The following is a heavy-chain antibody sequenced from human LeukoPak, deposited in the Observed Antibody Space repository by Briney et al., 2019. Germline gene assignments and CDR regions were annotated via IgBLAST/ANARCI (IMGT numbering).Heavy chain of an antibody. D-gene: IGHD3-22*01. CDR3: ARDHAGDYYYDSSGYPNPSDAFDI. CDR2: ISSSSSTT. Sequence: GGSLRLSCAASGFTFSSYSMNWVRQAPGKGLEWVSYISSSSSTTYYADSVKGRFTISRDNAKSSLYLQMNSLRAEDTAVYYCARDHAGDYYYDSSGYPNPSDAFDIWGQGTMVTVSS. V-gene: IGHV3-48*04. CDR1: GFTFSSYS. J-gene: IGHJ3*02.